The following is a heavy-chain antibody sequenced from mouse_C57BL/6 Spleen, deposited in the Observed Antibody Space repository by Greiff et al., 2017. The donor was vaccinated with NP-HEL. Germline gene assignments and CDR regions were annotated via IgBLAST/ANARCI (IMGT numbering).Heavy chain of an antibody. CDR1: GYAFSSYW. CDR3: ANYGSRPYFDY. Sequence: QVQLKESGAELVKPGASVKISCKASGYAFSSYWMNWVKQRPGKGLEWIGQIYPGDGDTNYNGKFKGKATLTADKSSSTAYMQLSSLTSEDSAVYFCANYGSRPYFDYWGQGTTLTVSS. V-gene: IGHV1-80*01. J-gene: IGHJ2*01. D-gene: IGHD1-1*01. CDR2: IYPGDGDT.